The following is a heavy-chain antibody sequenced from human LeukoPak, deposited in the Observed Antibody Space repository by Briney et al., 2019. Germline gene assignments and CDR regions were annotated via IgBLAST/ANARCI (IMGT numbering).Heavy chain of an antibody. CDR3: ARRNAMDV. CDR2: INRDGSER. J-gene: IGHJ6*02. V-gene: IGHV3-7*03. CDR1: GFTFINYC. Sequence: GGSLRLSCAASGFTFINYCMTWVRQAPGKGLEWVANINRDGSERYYVDSVKGRFTISRDDAKSSLYLQMNSLRAEDTAVYYCARRNAMDVWGQGTTVIVFS.